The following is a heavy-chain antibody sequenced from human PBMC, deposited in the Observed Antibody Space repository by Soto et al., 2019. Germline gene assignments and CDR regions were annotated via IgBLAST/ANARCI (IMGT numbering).Heavy chain of an antibody. V-gene: IGHV1-24*01. J-gene: IGHJ5*02. Sequence: ASVKVSCKVSGYTLTELSMHWVRQAPGKGLEWMGGFDPEDGETIYAQKFQGRVTMTEDTSTDTAYMELSSLRSEDTGVYYCATDGPYRGSWYRWFDPWGQGTLVIVST. D-gene: IGHD6-13*01. CDR2: FDPEDGET. CDR3: ATDGPYRGSWYRWFDP. CDR1: GYTLTELS.